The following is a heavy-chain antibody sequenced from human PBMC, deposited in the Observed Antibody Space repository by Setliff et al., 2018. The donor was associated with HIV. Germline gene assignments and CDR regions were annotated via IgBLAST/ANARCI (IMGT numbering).Heavy chain of an antibody. J-gene: IGHJ5*02. V-gene: IGHV4-59*04. CDR3: VKHVDSDFSGDPDWFDP. D-gene: IGHD2-15*01. CDR1: GGSISTYY. CDR2: FSYNGGR. Sequence: SETLSLTCTVSGGSISTYYWSWIRQPPGKGLEWIGSFSYNGGRRYTPSLKSRVTISADMSKNQFSLNLNSVTAADTAVYYCVKHVDSDFSGDPDWFDPWGQGIPVTVS.